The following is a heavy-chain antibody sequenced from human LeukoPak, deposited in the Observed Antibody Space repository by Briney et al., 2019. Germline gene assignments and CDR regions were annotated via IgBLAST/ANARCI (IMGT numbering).Heavy chain of an antibody. CDR3: ARDLGGEDY. CDR2: IYSGGST. Sequence: PGGSLRLSCAASGFSFSNYAMSWVRQAPGKGLEWVSVIYSGGSTYYADSVKGRFTISGDNSKNTLYLQMNSLRAEDTAVYYCARDLGGEDYWGQGTLVTVSS. V-gene: IGHV3-66*01. CDR1: GFSFSNYA. D-gene: IGHD3-16*01. J-gene: IGHJ4*02.